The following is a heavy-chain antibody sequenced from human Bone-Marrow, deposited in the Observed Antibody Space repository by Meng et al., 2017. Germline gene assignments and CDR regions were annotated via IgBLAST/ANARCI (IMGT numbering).Heavy chain of an antibody. CDR1: GFTFSSYS. Sequence: GESLKISCAAPGFTFSSYSMNWVRQAPGKGLEWVSSISSSSSYIYYADSVKGRFTISRDNAKNSLYLQMNNLRTENTAVYYCARDIGKDRFDYYYYYYGMDVWGQGTTVTVSS. CDR2: ISSSSSYI. D-gene: IGHD3-9*01. J-gene: IGHJ6*02. V-gene: IGHV3-21*01. CDR3: ARDIGKDRFDYYYYYYGMDV.